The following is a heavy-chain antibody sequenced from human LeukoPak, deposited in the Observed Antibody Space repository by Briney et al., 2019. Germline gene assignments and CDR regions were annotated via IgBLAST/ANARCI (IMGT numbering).Heavy chain of an antibody. J-gene: IGHJ4*02. CDR1: GYDFISYG. CDR3: AEGAKSGLHY. CDR2: ISAYNGNT. V-gene: IGHV1-18*01. Sequence: ASVKASCTASGYDFISYGFTWVRQAPGRGLEWTGWISAYNGNTNYAPSLQARVSMTTDASASTVSIEVRSLTPDDTAVYYCAEGAKSGLHYWGQGTLVTVSS. D-gene: IGHD6-25*01.